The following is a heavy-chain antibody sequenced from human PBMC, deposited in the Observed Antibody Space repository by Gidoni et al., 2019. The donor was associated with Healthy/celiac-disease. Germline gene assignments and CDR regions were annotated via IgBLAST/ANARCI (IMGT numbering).Heavy chain of an antibody. V-gene: IGHV3-23*01. CDR2: ISGSGGST. CDR1: GFPFSSYA. CDR3: AKDLASPGDLPFDY. D-gene: IGHD4-17*01. J-gene: IGHJ4*02. Sequence: EVQLLESGGGLVQPGGSLRLSCAASGFPFSSYAMSWVRQAPGKGLEWVSAISGSGGSTYYADSVKGQFTISRDNSKNTLYLQMNSLRAEDTAVYYCAKDLASPGDLPFDYWGQGTLVTVSS.